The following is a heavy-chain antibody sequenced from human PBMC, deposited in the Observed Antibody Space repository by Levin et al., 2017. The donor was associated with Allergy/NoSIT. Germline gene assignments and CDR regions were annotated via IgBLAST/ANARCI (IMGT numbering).Heavy chain of an antibody. J-gene: IGHJ6*02. CDR2: IYYSGST. CDR1: GGSISSGGYY. CDR3: ARDRVTTDYYYYGMDV. D-gene: IGHD4-17*01. V-gene: IGHV4-31*03. Sequence: PSETLSLTCTVSGGSISSGGYYWSWIRQHPGKGLEWIGYIYYSGSTYYNPSLKSRVTISVDTSKNQFSLKLSSVTAADTAVYYCARDRVTTDYYYYGMDVWGQGTTVTVSS.